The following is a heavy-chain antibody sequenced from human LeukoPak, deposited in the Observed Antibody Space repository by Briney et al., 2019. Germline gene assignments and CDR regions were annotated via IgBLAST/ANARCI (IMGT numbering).Heavy chain of an antibody. CDR3: ARQNTPHGNFDY. D-gene: IGHD1-26*01. Sequence: GGSLRLSCAASGFTLSSYAMHWVRQPAGKGLEWVSAIGTAGDTFYPGSVKGRFTISRDNAKKSLFLQMNSLRAEDTAVYYCARQNTPHGNFDYWGQGTLVTVSS. CDR1: GFTLSSYA. V-gene: IGHV3-13*01. J-gene: IGHJ4*02. CDR2: IGTAGDT.